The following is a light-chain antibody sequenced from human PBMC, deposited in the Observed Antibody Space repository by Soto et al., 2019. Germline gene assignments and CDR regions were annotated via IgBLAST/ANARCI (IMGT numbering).Light chain of an antibody. CDR1: QNISNY. CDR3: QQRSNWPRT. Sequence: IVLTQSPATLSLSPGKRATLSCRAGQNISNYLNCYQHKPGRAPRLLIYDVSNRAPGIPARFSGSGSGTDFTLTISSLQPEDFAVYYCQQRSNWPRTFGQGTKVDIK. J-gene: IGKJ1*01. CDR2: DVS. V-gene: IGKV3-11*01.